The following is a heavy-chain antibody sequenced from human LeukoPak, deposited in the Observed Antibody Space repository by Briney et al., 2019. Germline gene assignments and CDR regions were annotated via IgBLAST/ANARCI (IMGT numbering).Heavy chain of an antibody. D-gene: IGHD3-10*01. V-gene: IGHV3-7*01. CDR3: AKEGAYPIITYDS. J-gene: IGHJ5*01. CDR1: GFSFSRYW. Sequence: GGSLRLSCAASGFSFSRYWTNWVRQAPGKGLEWVANIKGDGHEKNYVDSVKGRFSISRDNARNSLYLQMDSLRAEDTAGYYCAKEGAYPIITYDSWGQGALVTVSS. CDR2: IKGDGHEK.